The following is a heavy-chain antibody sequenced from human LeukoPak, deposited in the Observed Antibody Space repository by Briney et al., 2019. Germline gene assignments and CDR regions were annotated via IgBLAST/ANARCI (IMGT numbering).Heavy chain of an antibody. CDR3: ARSPRYYYGSGSYYNSAGPLGSFDI. V-gene: IGHV4-34*01. D-gene: IGHD3-10*01. CDR2: INHSGST. Sequence: SETLSLTCAVYGGSFSGYYWSWIRQPPGKGLEWIGEINHSGSTNYNPSLKSRVTISVDTSKNQFSLKLSSVTAADTAVYYCARSPRYYYGSGSYYNSAGPLGSFDIWGQGTMVTVSS. J-gene: IGHJ3*02. CDR1: GGSFSGYY.